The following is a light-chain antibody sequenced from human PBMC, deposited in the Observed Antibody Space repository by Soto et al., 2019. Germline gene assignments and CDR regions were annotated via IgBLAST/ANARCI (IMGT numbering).Light chain of an antibody. V-gene: IGLV1-44*01. CDR2: SSN. CDR3: AAWDDSLNGVV. CDR1: SSNIGSNS. J-gene: IGLJ2*01. Sequence: QSVLTQPPSASGTPGQRVTISCSGSSSNIGSNSVNWYQQLPGTAPKLLMYSSNQRPSGVPDRFSGSKSGTSASLVISRLQSEDEADYYCAAWDDSLNGVVFGGGTKLTVL.